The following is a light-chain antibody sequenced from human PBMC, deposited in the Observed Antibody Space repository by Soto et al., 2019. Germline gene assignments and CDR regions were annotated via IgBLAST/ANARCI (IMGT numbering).Light chain of an antibody. CDR2: DDN. CDR1: SSNIGGNS. Sequence: QTLLTEPPSLSAAPGQKVTISCSGGSSNIGGNSVSWYQQLPGTAPKLLIYDDNKRPSGIPDRFSGSKSGTSATLGITGFQTGDEADYYCGSWDSSLSAYVFGTGTKVTVL. CDR3: GSWDSSLSAYV. V-gene: IGLV1-51*01. J-gene: IGLJ1*01.